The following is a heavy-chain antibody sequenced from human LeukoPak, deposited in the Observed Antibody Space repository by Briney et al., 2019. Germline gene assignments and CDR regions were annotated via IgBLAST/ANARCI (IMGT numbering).Heavy chain of an antibody. CDR2: IIPIFGTA. V-gene: IGHV1-69*13. CDR3: ARGGSSSWYPFY. Sequence: ASVKVSCKASGGTFSSYAISWVQQAPGQGLEWMGGIIPIFGTANYAQKFQGRVTITADESTSTAYMELSSLRSEDTAMYYCARGGSSSWYPFYWGQGTLVTVSS. J-gene: IGHJ4*02. CDR1: GGTFSSYA. D-gene: IGHD6-13*01.